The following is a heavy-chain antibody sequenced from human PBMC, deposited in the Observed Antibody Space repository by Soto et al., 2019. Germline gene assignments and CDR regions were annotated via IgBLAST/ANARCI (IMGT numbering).Heavy chain of an antibody. CDR3: PRDAIQYYDSDGRRAG. CDR1: GFTFRHYS. V-gene: IGHV3-48*02. CDR2: ISTSSSPR. Sequence: GALRLSCAASGFTFRHYSMHWVRQAPGKGLEWVAYISTSSSPRYYADSVKGRFTISRDNERKSYYLEMSSLRDEDTAIYYCPRDAIQYYDSDGRRAGWGPGTLVTVSS. J-gene: IGHJ4*02. D-gene: IGHD3-16*01.